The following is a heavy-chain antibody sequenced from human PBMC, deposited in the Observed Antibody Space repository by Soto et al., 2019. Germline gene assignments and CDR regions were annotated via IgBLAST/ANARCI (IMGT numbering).Heavy chain of an antibody. V-gene: IGHV4-39*01. CDR2: IYYSGST. J-gene: IGHJ5*02. Sequence: SETLSLTCTVSGCSISSSSYYWGWIRQPPGKVLECIGSIYYSGSTYYHPSLKSRVTISVDTSKNQFSLQLISVTAADTAVYYCARHRGYCSSTSCPIRWFDPWGQGTLVTVSS. CDR3: ARHRGYCSSTSCPIRWFDP. CDR1: GCSISSSSYY. D-gene: IGHD2-2*01.